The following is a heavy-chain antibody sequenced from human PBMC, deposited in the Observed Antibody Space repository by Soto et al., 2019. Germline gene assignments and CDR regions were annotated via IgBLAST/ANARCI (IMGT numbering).Heavy chain of an antibody. CDR2: MNPNSGNT. J-gene: IGHJ4*02. V-gene: IGHV1-8*01. CDR1: GYTFTSYD. D-gene: IGHD6-19*01. CDR3: ARAPLYSSGWYLTY. Sequence: ASVKVXCKASGYTFTSYDINWVRQATGQGLEWMGWMNPNSGNTGYAQKFQGRVTMTRNTSISTAYMELSSLRSEDTTVYYCARAPLYSSGWYLTYWGQGTLVTVSS.